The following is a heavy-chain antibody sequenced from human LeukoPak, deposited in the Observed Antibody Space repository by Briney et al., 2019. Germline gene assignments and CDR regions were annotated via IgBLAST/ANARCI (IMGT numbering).Heavy chain of an antibody. V-gene: IGHV3-30*07. J-gene: IGHJ4*02. D-gene: IGHD3-22*01. CDR2: ISYDGNNK. CDR3: ARDGRRARITMIVGAY. CDR1: GFPFSDFA. Sequence: GGSLRLSCAASGFPFSDFAVHWVRQAPGKGLEWVAVISYDGNNKYYADSVKGRFTISRDNSKNTLHLQMNSLRAEDTAIYYCARDGRRARITMIVGAYWGQGTLVTVSS.